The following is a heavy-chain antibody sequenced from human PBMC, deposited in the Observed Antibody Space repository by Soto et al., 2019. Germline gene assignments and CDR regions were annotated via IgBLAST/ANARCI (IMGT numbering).Heavy chain of an antibody. V-gene: IGHV3-30*03. Sequence: GGSLRLSCAASGFTFTSYGMHWVRQAPGKGLEWVALILHDGSAEYYADSVKGRFTISRDNSKNTLYLQMNSLRAEDTAVYYCARSRDGYRFYFYYGMDGWGQGTTVTVSS. CDR2: ILHDGSAE. J-gene: IGHJ6*02. D-gene: IGHD5-12*01. CDR1: GFTFTSYG. CDR3: ARSRDGYRFYFYYGMDG.